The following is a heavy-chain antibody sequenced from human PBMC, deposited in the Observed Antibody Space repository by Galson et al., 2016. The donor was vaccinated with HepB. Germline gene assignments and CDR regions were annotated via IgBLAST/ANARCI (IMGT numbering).Heavy chain of an antibody. CDR3: AKDKRGHSSAWYWYFDY. J-gene: IGHJ4*02. D-gene: IGHD6-13*01. CDR2: MSDSGDI. Sequence: SLRLSCAASGFAFSGYAMAWVRQAPGKGLEWVSGMSDSGDIYYAPTVKGRFTISRDNSKNTLYLQLTSRRAEDTAVYYCAKDKRGHSSAWYWYFDYWGPGTLVRVSS. V-gene: IGHV3-23*01. CDR1: GFAFSGYA.